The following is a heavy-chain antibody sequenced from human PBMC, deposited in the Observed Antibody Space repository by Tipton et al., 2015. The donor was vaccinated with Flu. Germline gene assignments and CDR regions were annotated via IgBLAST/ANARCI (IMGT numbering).Heavy chain of an antibody. CDR3: ARGSFRGVVPAAMFVQSVY. CDR1: GFTFSSYW. J-gene: IGHJ4*02. V-gene: IGHV3-7*01. Sequence: SLRLSCAASGFTFSSYWMSWVRQAPGKGLEWVANIKQDGSEKYYVDSVKGRFTISRGNAKNSLYLQMNSLRAEDTAVYYCARGSFRGVVPAAMFVQSVYWGQGTLVTVSS. CDR2: IKQDGSEK. D-gene: IGHD2-2*01.